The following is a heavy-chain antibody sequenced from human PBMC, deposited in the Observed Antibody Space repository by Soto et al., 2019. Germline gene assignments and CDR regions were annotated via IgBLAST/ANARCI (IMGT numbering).Heavy chain of an antibody. CDR3: ASGKWSLDY. CDR2: ISNSDYTT. Sequence: QVHLVVSGGGLVKPGGSLRLSCVASGITLSDNYMTWIRQAPGKGLEWLSYISNSDYTTYYADSVKGRFTISRDNAKNSLYLQLNGLRVEDTAVYYCASGKWSLDYWGQGILVTVSS. V-gene: IGHV3-11*01. J-gene: IGHJ4*02. D-gene: IGHD2-8*01. CDR1: GITLSDNY.